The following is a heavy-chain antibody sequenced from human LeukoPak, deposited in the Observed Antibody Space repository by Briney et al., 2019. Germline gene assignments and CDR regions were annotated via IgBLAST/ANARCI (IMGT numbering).Heavy chain of an antibody. CDR2: INPSGGST. J-gene: IGHJ4*02. Sequence: ASVKVSCKASGYTFTSYYMHWVRQAPGQGLEWMGIINPSGGSTSYAQKFQGRVTMTRDTSTSTVYMELSSLRSEDTAVYFCARGSENHFDSSGPIGVWGQGTLVTVSS. CDR1: GYTFTSYY. V-gene: IGHV1-46*01. CDR3: ARGSENHFDSSGPIGV. D-gene: IGHD6-19*01.